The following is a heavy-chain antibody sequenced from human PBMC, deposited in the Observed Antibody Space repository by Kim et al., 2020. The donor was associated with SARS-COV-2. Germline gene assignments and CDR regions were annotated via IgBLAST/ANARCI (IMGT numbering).Heavy chain of an antibody. CDR3: ARGFLVDILTGYLNY. Sequence: QKLQGRVTMTTDTSTSTAYMELRSLRSDDTAVYYCARGFLVDILTGYLNYWGQGTLVTVSS. J-gene: IGHJ4*02. V-gene: IGHV1-18*01. D-gene: IGHD3-9*01.